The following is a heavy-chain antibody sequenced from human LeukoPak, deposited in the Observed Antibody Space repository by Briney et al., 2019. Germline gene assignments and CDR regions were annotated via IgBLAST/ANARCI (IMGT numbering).Heavy chain of an antibody. CDR2: INMNTGNP. D-gene: IGHD1-26*01. J-gene: IGHJ4*02. V-gene: IGHV7-4-1*02. Sequence: GASVNVSCKASGYTFSSHTINWVRQAPGQGLEWMGWINMNTGNPTYAQGFAGRFVFSLDTSASTAYTQIISLKAEDTAVYYCARDRAFVHFDYWGQGTLVTVSS. CDR3: ARDRAFVHFDY. CDR1: GYTFSSHT.